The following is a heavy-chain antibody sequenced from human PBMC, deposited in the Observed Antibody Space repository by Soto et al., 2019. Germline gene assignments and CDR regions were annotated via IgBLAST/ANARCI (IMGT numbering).Heavy chain of an antibody. CDR2: IWYDGSNK. J-gene: IGHJ4*02. CDR1: GFTFSSYG. CDR3: ARDGAYSYGRGYFDY. D-gene: IGHD5-18*01. Sequence: GGSLRLSCAASGFTFSSYGMHWVRQAPGKGLEWVAVIWYDGSNKYYADSVKGRFTISRDNSKNTLYLQMNSLRAEDTAVYYCARDGAYSYGRGYFDYWGQGTLVTVSS. V-gene: IGHV3-33*01.